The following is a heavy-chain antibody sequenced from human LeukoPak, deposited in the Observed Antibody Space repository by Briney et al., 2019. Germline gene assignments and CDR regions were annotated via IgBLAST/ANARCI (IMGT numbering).Heavy chain of an antibody. Sequence: GESLQISCKGSGYIFTRYWISWVRQMPGKGLEWMGRIDPSDSYTNYRPSFQGHVTISADKSISTAYLQWSSLKASDTAMYYCAKIATTGGYFDYWGQGTLVTVSS. D-gene: IGHD6-13*01. V-gene: IGHV5-10-1*01. CDR3: AKIATTGGYFDY. J-gene: IGHJ4*02. CDR1: GYIFTRYW. CDR2: IDPSDSYT.